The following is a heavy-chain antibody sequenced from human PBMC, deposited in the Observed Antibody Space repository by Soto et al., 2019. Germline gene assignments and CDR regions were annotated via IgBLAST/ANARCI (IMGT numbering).Heavy chain of an antibody. Sequence: QVQLVQSGAEEKKPGASVKVSCKASGYTFTSYAMHWVRQAPGQRLEWMGWINAGNGNTKYSQKFQGRVTITRDTPASTAYMELSSLRSEDTDVYYCARSIVVVTALDYWGQGTLVTVSS. CDR2: INAGNGNT. CDR1: GYTFTSYA. V-gene: IGHV1-3*05. D-gene: IGHD2-21*02. CDR3: ARSIVVVTALDY. J-gene: IGHJ4*02.